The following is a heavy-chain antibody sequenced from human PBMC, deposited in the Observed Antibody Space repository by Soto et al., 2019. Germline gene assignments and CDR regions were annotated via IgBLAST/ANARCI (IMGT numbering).Heavy chain of an antibody. CDR3: AREDRDRETGLVPAAIDGMDV. CDR1: GGTISRYS. V-gene: IGHV1-69*13. Sequence: SVKVSCKASGGTISRYSITWVRQAPGHGLEWIGRVIPIFGIPTYAQKFQGRVTITADESTSTAYMELSSLRSDDTAMYYCAREDRDRETGLVPAAIDGMDVWGQGTTVTVSS. CDR2: VIPIFGIP. D-gene: IGHD2-2*01. J-gene: IGHJ6*02.